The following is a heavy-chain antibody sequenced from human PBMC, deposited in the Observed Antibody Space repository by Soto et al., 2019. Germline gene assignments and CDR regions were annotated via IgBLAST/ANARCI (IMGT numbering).Heavy chain of an antibody. D-gene: IGHD1-26*01. CDR3: AHRPGIAGATNGGDFDN. CDR1: GFPLSTSGVG. Sequence: SGPTQVNPTKTLTLTCTLSGFPLSTSGVGVGWIRQPPGKALEWLALIYWNDDKRYYASLKSRLTITKDTYKNQGVHTMTNMDTVDTATYYCAHRPGIAGATNGGDFDNWGQGTLVTVSS. CDR2: IYWNDDK. J-gene: IGHJ4*01. V-gene: IGHV2-5*01.